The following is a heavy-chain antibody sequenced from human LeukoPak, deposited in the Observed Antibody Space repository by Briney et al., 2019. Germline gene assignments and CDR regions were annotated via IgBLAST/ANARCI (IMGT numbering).Heavy chain of an antibody. CDR2: INPNSGGI. CDR3: AREGFMITFGGVIAPFDY. D-gene: IGHD3-16*02. V-gene: IGHV1-2*02. Sequence: ASVKVSCKASGYTFTGYYMHWVRQAPGQGLEWMGWINPNSGGINYAQKFQGRVTMTRDTSISTAYMELSRLRSDDTAVYYCAREGFMITFGGVIAPFDYWGQGTLVTVSS. CDR1: GYTFTGYY. J-gene: IGHJ4*02.